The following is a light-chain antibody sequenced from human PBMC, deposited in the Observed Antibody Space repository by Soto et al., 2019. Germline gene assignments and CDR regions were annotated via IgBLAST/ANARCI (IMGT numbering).Light chain of an antibody. Sequence: QSVLTQPASVSGSPGQSITICCTGSSTDVGGYNYVSWYQQHPGKAPKLMISDVSDRPSGVSNRFSGSKSGNTASLTISGLQAEDQADYYCSSYTSSTTFVFGTGTKVTVL. J-gene: IGLJ1*01. CDR1: STDVGGYNY. CDR3: SSYTSSTTFV. V-gene: IGLV2-14*03. CDR2: DVS.